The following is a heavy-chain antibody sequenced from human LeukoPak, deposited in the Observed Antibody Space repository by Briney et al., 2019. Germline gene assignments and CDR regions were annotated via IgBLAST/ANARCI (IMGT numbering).Heavy chain of an antibody. J-gene: IGHJ4*02. Sequence: PGGSLRLSCAASGFTFSSYAMRWVRQAPGKGLEWVAVISYDGSNKYYADSVKGRFTISRDNSKNTLYLQMNSLRAEDTAVYYCARGKKRYFDWLLSDYFDYWGQGTLVTVSS. CDR2: ISYDGSNK. V-gene: IGHV3-30-3*01. CDR1: GFTFSSYA. CDR3: ARGKKRYFDWLLSDYFDY. D-gene: IGHD3-9*01.